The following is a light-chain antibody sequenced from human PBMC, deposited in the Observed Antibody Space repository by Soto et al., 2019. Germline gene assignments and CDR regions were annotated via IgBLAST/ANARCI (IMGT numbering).Light chain of an antibody. J-gene: IGKJ1*01. Sequence: EIVLTQSPGTLSLSPGERATLSCRASQSVSSSYLAWYQQKPGQAPRLLIYGASSRATGIPDRFSGSGSGTDFTLTISRLEPEDFALYYCLQYGSSVRTFGQGTKMEIK. CDR3: LQYGSSVRT. CDR2: GAS. CDR1: QSVSSSY. V-gene: IGKV3-20*01.